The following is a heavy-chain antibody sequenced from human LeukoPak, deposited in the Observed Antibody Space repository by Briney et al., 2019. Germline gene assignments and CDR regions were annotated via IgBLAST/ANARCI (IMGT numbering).Heavy chain of an antibody. V-gene: IGHV2-70*01. CDR1: GFPLSTSGMC. Sequence: SGPTLVNPTQTLTLTCTFSGFPLSTSGMCVSWIRQPPGKALEWLALIDWDDDKYYSTSLKTRLTISKDTSKNQVVHTMTNMDPVDTATYYCARAFHDYPGYRFDPWGQGTLVTVSS. CDR3: ARAFHDYPGYRFDP. CDR2: IDWDDDK. D-gene: IGHD4-11*01. J-gene: IGHJ5*02.